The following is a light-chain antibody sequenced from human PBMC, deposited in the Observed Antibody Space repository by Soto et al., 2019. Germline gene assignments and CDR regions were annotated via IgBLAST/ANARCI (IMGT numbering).Light chain of an antibody. CDR1: QVVNNRY. Sequence: EMVFTQSPGTLSLSPVERATLSCRAIQVVNNRYLAWYQQKPGQAPRLLIYGASNRATGIPDRFSGSGSGTDFTLTISRLEPEDFAVYYCQQYGSSPPFTFGPGTKVDIK. CDR3: QQYGSSPPFT. CDR2: GAS. V-gene: IGKV3-20*01. J-gene: IGKJ3*01.